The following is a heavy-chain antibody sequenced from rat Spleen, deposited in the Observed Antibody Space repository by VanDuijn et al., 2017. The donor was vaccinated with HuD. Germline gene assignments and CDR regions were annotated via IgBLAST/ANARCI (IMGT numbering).Heavy chain of an antibody. V-gene: IGHV5S23*01. CDR1: GFTFSNYY. Sequence: EVQLVESGGGLVQPGRSLKLSCAASGFTFSNYYMAWVRQAPTKGLEWVASITNSGGNTYYRDSVKGRFTISRDNAKSTLYLQMDSLRSEDTASYYCARHPVYYYDGYYHDWFAYWGQGTLVTVSS. D-gene: IGHD1-12*03. CDR2: ITNSGGNT. J-gene: IGHJ3*01. CDR3: ARHPVYYYDGYYHDWFAY.